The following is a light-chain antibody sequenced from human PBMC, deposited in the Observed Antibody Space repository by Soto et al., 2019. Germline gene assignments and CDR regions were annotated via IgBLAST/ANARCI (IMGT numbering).Light chain of an antibody. CDR3: QQRSDWPPIT. V-gene: IGKV3-11*01. CDR1: QSVNKY. Sequence: EIVLTQSPASLSLSPGERATLPCRASQSVNKYLAWYRQKPGQPPRLLIYDASYRATGIPDRFSGSGSGTDFTLTISSLEPEDFAVYYCQQRSDWPPITFGQGTRLENK. CDR2: DAS. J-gene: IGKJ5*01.